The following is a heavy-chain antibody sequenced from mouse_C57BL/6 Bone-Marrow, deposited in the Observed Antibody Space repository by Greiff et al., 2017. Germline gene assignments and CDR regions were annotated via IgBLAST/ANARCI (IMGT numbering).Heavy chain of an antibody. CDR1: GFTFSSYA. CDR3: ARDAYYYGSPYYFDY. CDR2: ISAGGSYT. J-gene: IGHJ2*01. D-gene: IGHD1-1*01. Sequence: EVKLQESGGGLVKPGGSLKLSCAASGFTFSSYAMSWVRQTPEKRLEWVATISAGGSYTYYPENVKGRFTISRDNAKNNLYLQMTHLKSEGTAMYFCARDAYYYGSPYYFDYWGQGTTLTVSS. V-gene: IGHV5-4*01.